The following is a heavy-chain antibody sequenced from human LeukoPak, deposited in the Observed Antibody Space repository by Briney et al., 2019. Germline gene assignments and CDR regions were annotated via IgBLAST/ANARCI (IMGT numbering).Heavy chain of an antibody. CDR2: INPNSGGT. V-gene: IGHV1-2*02. D-gene: IGHD3-3*01. Sequence: GASVKVSCKASGYTFTGYYMHWVRQAPGQGLEWMGWINPNSGGTNYAQKFQGRVTMTRDTSISTAYMELRSLRSEDPAVYYCARSFWSGSIHMDVWGKGTTVTVSS. J-gene: IGHJ6*03. CDR1: GYTFTGYY. CDR3: ARSFWSGSIHMDV.